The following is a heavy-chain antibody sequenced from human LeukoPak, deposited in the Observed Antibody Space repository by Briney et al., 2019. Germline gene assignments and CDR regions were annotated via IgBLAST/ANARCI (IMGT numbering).Heavy chain of an antibody. Sequence: SETLSLTCTVSGGSISSGSYYWSWIRQPAGKGLEWIERIYTSGSTNYNPSLKSRVTISVDTSKNQFSLKLSSVTAADTAVYYCAREWLLMSYFDYWGQGTLVTVSS. CDR1: GGSISSGSYY. V-gene: IGHV4-61*02. D-gene: IGHD3-22*01. CDR3: AREWLLMSYFDY. J-gene: IGHJ4*02. CDR2: IYTSGST.